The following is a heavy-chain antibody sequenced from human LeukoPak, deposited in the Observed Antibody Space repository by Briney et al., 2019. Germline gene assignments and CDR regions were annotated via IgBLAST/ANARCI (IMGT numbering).Heavy chain of an antibody. CDR3: ARAPYSSSPWGYYYYMDV. J-gene: IGHJ6*03. Sequence: GASVKVSCKASGYTFTGYYMHWVRQAPGQGLEWMGWINPNSGGTNYAQKFQGRVTMTRDTSISTAYMELSRLRSDDTAVYYCARAPYSSSPWGYYYYMDVWGKGTTVTVSS. CDR1: GYTFTGYY. V-gene: IGHV1-2*02. D-gene: IGHD6-6*01. CDR2: INPNSGGT.